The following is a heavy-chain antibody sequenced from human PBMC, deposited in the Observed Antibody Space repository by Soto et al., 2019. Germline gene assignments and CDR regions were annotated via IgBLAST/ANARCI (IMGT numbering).Heavy chain of an antibody. Sequence: WFGSFYYIGSTYYNPSLKSRVTISVDTSKNQFSLKLSSVTAADTAVYYCSRRRRGDSSGYYPDYYGMDVWGQGTTVTVSS. J-gene: IGHJ6*02. D-gene: IGHD3-22*01. CDR3: SRRRRGDSSGYYPDYYGMDV. CDR2: FYYIGST. V-gene: IGHV4-39*01.